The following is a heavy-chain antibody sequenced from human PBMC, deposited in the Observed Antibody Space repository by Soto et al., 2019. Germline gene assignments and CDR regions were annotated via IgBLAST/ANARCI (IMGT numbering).Heavy chain of an antibody. V-gene: IGHV3-9*01. CDR1: GFTFYDYA. CDR2: ISWNSGSI. CDR3: AKGGSGSYYDKIDY. D-gene: IGHD3-10*01. Sequence: GGSLRLSCAASGFTFYDYAMHWFRQAPGKGLEWVSGISWNSGSIGYADSVKGRFTISRDNAKNSLYLQMNSLRAEDTALYYCAKGGSGSYYDKIDYWGQGTLVTVSS. J-gene: IGHJ4*02.